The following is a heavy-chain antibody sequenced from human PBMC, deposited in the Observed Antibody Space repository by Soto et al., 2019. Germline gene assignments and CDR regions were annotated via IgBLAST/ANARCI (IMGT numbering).Heavy chain of an antibody. CDR1: GRTFSSYT. V-gene: IGHV1-69*08. J-gene: IGHJ4*02. Sequence: QVQLVQSGAEVKKPGSSVKVSCKASGRTFSSYTISWVRQAPGQGLEWMGRIIPILGIANYAQKFQGRVTITADKSTSTAYMELSSLSSEDTAVYYCAREPNDYGSNDFDYWGQGTLVTVSS. CDR2: IIPILGIA. D-gene: IGHD4-17*01. CDR3: AREPNDYGSNDFDY.